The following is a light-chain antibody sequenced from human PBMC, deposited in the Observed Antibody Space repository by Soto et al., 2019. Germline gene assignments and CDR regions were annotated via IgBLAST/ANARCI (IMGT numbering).Light chain of an antibody. Sequence: DIQMSQSPSSLSASVGDRVTITCRASQSISSSFNWYQQKPGKAPQLLIYAASSLQSGVPSRFSGSGSGTDFTLTISTLQPEDFATYYCQQSYSTPLTFGGGTKVDIK. CDR3: QQSYSTPLT. CDR1: QSISSS. V-gene: IGKV1-39*01. J-gene: IGKJ4*01. CDR2: AAS.